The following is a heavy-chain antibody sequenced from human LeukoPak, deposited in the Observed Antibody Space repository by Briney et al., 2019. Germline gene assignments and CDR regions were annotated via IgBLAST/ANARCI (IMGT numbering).Heavy chain of an antibody. D-gene: IGHD2-15*01. CDR1: GFTFSSSA. J-gene: IGHJ4*02. Sequence: GGSLRLPCAASGFTFSSSAMSWVRQAPGKGLEWVSAISNNGGYTYYADSVQGRFTISRDNSKSTLCLQMNSLRAEDTAVYYCAKQLGYCSDGSCYFPYWGQGTLVTVSS. V-gene: IGHV3-23*01. CDR2: ISNNGGYT. CDR3: AKQLGYCSDGSCYFPY.